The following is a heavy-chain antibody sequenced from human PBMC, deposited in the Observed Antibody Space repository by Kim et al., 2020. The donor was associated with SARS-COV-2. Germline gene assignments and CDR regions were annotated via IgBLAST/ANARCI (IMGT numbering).Heavy chain of an antibody. J-gene: IGHJ5*02. CDR2: INHSGST. CDR1: GGSFSGYY. V-gene: IGHV4-34*01. Sequence: SETLSLTCAVYGGSFSGYYWSWIRQPPGKGLEWIGEINHSGSTNYNPSLKSRVTISVDTSKNQFSLKLSSVTAADTAVYYCAIRKERYNWNYGASIGWFDPWGQGTLVTVSS. CDR3: AIRKERYNWNYGASIGWFDP. D-gene: IGHD1-7*01.